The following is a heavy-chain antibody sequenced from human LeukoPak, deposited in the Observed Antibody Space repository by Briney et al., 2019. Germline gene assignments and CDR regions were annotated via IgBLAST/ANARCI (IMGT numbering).Heavy chain of an antibody. CDR2: ISGYNGKT. CDR1: GYSCTSFG. CDR3: ARGGRNSGYDLALDY. V-gene: IGHV1-18*01. D-gene: IGHD5-12*01. J-gene: IGHJ4*02. Sequence: ASVQVSCKVSGYSCTSFGINWVRQAPGQGPEWMGWISGYNGKTQYAQKVQGRVTMTTDTSTSTAYMELRSLRSDDTAVYYCARGGRNSGYDLALDYWGQGTLVTVSS.